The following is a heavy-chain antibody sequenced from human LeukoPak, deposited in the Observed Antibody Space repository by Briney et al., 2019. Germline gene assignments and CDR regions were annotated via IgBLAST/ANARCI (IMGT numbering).Heavy chain of an antibody. V-gene: IGHV3-30*03. Sequence: GGSLRLSCAASGFTFSSYGMPWVRQAPGKGLEWVAVISYDGSNKYYADSVKGRFTISRDNSKNTLYLQMNSLRAEDTAVYYCATHYYDSSGPFDYWGQGTLVTVSS. CDR2: ISYDGSNK. J-gene: IGHJ4*02. CDR1: GFTFSSYG. D-gene: IGHD3-22*01. CDR3: ATHYYDSSGPFDY.